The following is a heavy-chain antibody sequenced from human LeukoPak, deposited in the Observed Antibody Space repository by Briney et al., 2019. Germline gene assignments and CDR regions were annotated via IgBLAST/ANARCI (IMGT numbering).Heavy chain of an antibody. J-gene: IGHJ4*02. V-gene: IGHV4-31*03. CDR1: GGSISSGGYY. Sequence: SQTMSLTCTVSGGSISSGGYYWSWIRQHPGKGLEWIGYIYYSGSTYYNPSLKSRVTISVDTSKNQFSLKLSSVTAADTAVYYCARDHNGLFDYWGQGALVTVSS. CDR3: ARDHNGLFDY. D-gene: IGHD1-14*01. CDR2: IYYSGST.